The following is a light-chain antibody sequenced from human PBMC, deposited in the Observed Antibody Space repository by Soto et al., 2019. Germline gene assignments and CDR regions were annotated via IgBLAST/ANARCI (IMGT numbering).Light chain of an antibody. CDR1: SSDVGDNY. CDR2: NVY. CDR3: SSYTISRTYV. V-gene: IGLV2-14*03. J-gene: IGLJ1*01. Sequence: QSALTQPPSASGSPGQSVTISCTGTSSDVGDNYVSWYQQHLGKAPKLMIYNVYDRPSGISNRFSGSKSGNTASLTISGLQGEDEADYYCSSYTISRTYVFGTGTKLTVL.